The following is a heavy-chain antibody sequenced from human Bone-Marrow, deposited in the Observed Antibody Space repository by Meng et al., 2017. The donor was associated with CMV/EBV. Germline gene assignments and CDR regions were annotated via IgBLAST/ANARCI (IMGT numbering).Heavy chain of an antibody. J-gene: IGHJ4*02. CDR1: GFTFSSYS. CDR3: ARDGDSSSWSDDFDY. CDR2: ISSSSSYI. V-gene: IGHV3-21*01. Sequence: GGSLRLSCAASGFTFSSYSMNWVRQAPGKGLEWVSSISSSSSYIFYADSVKGRFTISRDNAKNSLYLQMNTLRAEDTAVYFCARDGDSSSWSDDFDYWGQGTLVTASS. D-gene: IGHD6-13*01.